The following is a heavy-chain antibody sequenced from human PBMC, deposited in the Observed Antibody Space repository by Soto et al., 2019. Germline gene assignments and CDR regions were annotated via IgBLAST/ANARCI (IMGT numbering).Heavy chain of an antibody. CDR3: ARGPESCSSWFSNWFDP. V-gene: IGHV1-8*01. CDR1: GYTFTSYD. CDR2: MNPNSGNT. J-gene: IGHJ5*02. D-gene: IGHD6-13*01. Sequence: QVQLVQSGAEVKKPGASVKVSCKASGYTFTSYDINWVRQATGQGLEWMGWMNPNSGNTGYAQKFQGRVTMTRNTSISTAYMELSSLRSEDTAVYYCARGPESCSSWFSNWFDPWGQGTLVTVSS.